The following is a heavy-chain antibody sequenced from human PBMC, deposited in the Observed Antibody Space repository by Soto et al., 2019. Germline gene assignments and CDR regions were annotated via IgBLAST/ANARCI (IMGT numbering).Heavy chain of an antibody. CDR2: IYYSGST. J-gene: IGHJ4*02. Sequence: PSETLSLTCTVSGGSISSYYWSWIRQPPGRGLEWIGYIYYSGSTNYNPSLKSRVTISVDTSKNQFSLKLSSVTAADTAVYYCARQKVVTLIDYWGQGTLVTVSS. D-gene: IGHD2-21*02. CDR1: GGSISSYY. V-gene: IGHV4-59*01. CDR3: ARQKVVTLIDY.